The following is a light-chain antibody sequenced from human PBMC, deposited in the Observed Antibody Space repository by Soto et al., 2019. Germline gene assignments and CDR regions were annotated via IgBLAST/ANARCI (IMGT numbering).Light chain of an antibody. Sequence: EIVLTQSPGTLSLSPGERATLSCRASQSVSSSYLAWYQQKPGQAPRLLIYGASSRATGIPDRFSGSGSGAYFTLTIRRLEPEDFAVYSCQQYGSAPPITFRPGTKVDIK. CDR1: QSVSSSY. V-gene: IGKV3-20*01. CDR3: QQYGSAPPIT. J-gene: IGKJ3*01. CDR2: GAS.